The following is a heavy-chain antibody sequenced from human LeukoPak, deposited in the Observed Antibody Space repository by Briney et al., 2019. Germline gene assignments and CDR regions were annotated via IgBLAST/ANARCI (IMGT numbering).Heavy chain of an antibody. V-gene: IGHV4-39*01. CDR3: ARHRYGTFDY. Sequence: KPSETLSLTCTVSGGSISSSNYYWGWIRQPPGKGLEWIGSINYSGNTYYNPSLKSRVTMSVDTSKNQLSLKLSSVTATDTAVYYCARHRYGTFDYWGQGTLVTVSS. CDR1: GGSISSSNYY. D-gene: IGHD2-8*01. CDR2: INYSGNT. J-gene: IGHJ4*02.